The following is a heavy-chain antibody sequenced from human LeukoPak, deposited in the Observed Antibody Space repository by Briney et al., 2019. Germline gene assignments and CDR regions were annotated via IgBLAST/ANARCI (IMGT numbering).Heavy chain of an antibody. V-gene: IGHV3-21*01. CDR2: ISSSSSYI. D-gene: IGHD4-17*01. J-gene: IGHJ3*02. CDR1: GFTFSSYS. CDR3: AREGSFLRFPDAFDI. Sequence: GGSLRLSCAASGFTFSSYSMNWVRQAPGKGLEWVSSISSSSSYIYYADSVKGRFTISRDNAKNSLYLQMNSLRAEDTAVYYCAREGSFLRFPDAFDIWGQGTMVTVSS.